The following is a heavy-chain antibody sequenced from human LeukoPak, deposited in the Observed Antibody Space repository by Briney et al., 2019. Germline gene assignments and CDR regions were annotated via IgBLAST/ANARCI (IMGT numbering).Heavy chain of an antibody. Sequence: SETLSLTCTASGGSISSSSYYWGWIRQPPGKGLEWIGSIYYSGSTYYNPSLKSRVTISVDTSKNQFSLKLSSVTAADTAVYYCARPAGYSSSWYDLGFDYWGQGTLVTVSS. CDR2: IYYSGST. D-gene: IGHD6-13*01. V-gene: IGHV4-39*01. CDR1: GGSISSSSYY. CDR3: ARPAGYSSSWYDLGFDY. J-gene: IGHJ4*02.